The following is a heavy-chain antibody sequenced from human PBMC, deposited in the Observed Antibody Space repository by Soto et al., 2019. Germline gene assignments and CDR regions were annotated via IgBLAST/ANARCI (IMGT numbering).Heavy chain of an antibody. Sequence: QQQLQESGSGLVKPSQTLSLTCAVSGGSISSGGYSWSWIRQPPGKGLEWIGYIYHSGSTNYNPSLKSRVTISVHRSKNQFSLKLSSVTAADTAVYYCARVPDLWGQGTLVTVSS. J-gene: IGHJ5*02. D-gene: IGHD2-2*01. CDR2: IYHSGST. V-gene: IGHV4-30-2*01. CDR3: ARVPDL. CDR1: GGSISSGGYS.